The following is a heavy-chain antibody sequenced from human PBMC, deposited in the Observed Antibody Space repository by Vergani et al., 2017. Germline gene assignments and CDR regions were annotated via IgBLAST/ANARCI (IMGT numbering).Heavy chain of an antibody. CDR3: TTDRGYCSGGSCSRYYYYYMDV. Sequence: EVQLVESGGGLVKPGGSLRLSCAASGFTFSNAWMSWVRQAPGKGLEWVGRIKSKTDVGTTDYAAPVKGRFTISRADSKNTLYLQMNSLKTEDTAVYYCTTDRGYCSGGSCSRYYYYYMDVWGKGTTVTVSS. V-gene: IGHV3-15*01. CDR1: GFTFSNAW. CDR2: IKSKTDVGTT. D-gene: IGHD2-15*01. J-gene: IGHJ6*03.